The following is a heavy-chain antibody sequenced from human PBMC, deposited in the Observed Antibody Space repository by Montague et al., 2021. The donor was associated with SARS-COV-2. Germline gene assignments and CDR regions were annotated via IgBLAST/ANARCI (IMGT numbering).Heavy chain of an antibody. CDR1: GASISSSNW. Sequence: SETLSLTCAVSGASISSSNWWSWVRQPPGKGLEWIGEIYHSGSTNYNPSLKSRVTISVDKSKNQFSLKLSSVTAADTAVYYCASRGAGWFGSNPERFDYWGQGTLGTVSS. CDR2: IYHSGST. CDR3: ASRGAGWFGSNPERFDY. V-gene: IGHV4-4*02. J-gene: IGHJ4*02. D-gene: IGHD3-10*01.